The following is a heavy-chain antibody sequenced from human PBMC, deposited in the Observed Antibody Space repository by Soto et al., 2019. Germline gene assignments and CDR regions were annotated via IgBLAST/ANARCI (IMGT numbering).Heavy chain of an antibody. Sequence: SETLSLTCTVSGGFISSYYWSWIRQPPGKGLEWIGYIYYSGSTNYNPSLKSRVTRSVDTSKNQFSLKLGSVTAADTAVYYCARVWGGAFDIWGQGTMVTV. CDR1: GGFISSYY. J-gene: IGHJ3*02. V-gene: IGHV4-59*01. CDR3: ARVWGGAFDI. D-gene: IGHD3-10*01. CDR2: IYYSGST.